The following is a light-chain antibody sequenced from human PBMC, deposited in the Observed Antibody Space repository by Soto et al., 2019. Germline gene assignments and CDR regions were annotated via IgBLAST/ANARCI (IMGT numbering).Light chain of an antibody. CDR2: KAS. CDR1: QSISTW. CDR3: QQYNSYST. J-gene: IGKJ1*01. Sequence: QMTQSPSTLSASVGDTVTITCRASQSISTWLDWYQQKPGKAPKLLIYKASTLESGVPSRFSGSGSGTEFTLTISSLQPDDFATYYCQQYNSYSTFGQGTKVEIK. V-gene: IGKV1-5*03.